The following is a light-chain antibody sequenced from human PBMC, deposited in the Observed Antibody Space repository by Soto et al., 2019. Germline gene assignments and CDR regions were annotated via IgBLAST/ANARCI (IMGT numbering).Light chain of an antibody. V-gene: IGLV2-8*01. J-gene: IGLJ3*02. CDR1: SSDVDAYNY. CDR3: SSYAGSNNPWV. Sequence: QSALTQPPSASGSPGQSVTISCTGTSSDVDAYNYVCWYQQHQGKAPKLIISEVTKRPSGVPDRFSGSKSGNTASLTVTGLQAEDEADYYCSSYAGSNNPWVFGGGTKLTVL. CDR2: EVT.